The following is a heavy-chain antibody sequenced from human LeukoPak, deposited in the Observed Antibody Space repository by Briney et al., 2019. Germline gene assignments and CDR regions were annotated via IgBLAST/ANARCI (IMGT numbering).Heavy chain of an antibody. Sequence: GSVRLSCAASGFTFSDSAIHWVRQASGKGLEWVGRIISKPQSYATAYDESLKGRFTISRDDSKNTAYLQMSSLKIEDTAVYYCTRVGPSTVVDYWGQGTQVTVSS. D-gene: IGHD1-26*01. CDR1: GFTFSDSA. CDR2: IISKPQSYAT. V-gene: IGHV3-73*01. J-gene: IGHJ4*02. CDR3: TRVGPSTVVDY.